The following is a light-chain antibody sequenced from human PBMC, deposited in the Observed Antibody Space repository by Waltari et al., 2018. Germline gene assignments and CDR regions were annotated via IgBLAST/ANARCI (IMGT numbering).Light chain of an antibody. CDR2: DTS. CDR3: QQRKNWPLT. CDR1: QNVGRY. J-gene: IGKJ4*01. V-gene: IGKV3-11*01. Sequence: EIVLTQSPATLSLSPGESVTLSCRATQNVGRYLAWYQQKSGQAPRLLIYDTSNRATDIPARFSGSGSGTDFTLTISSLEPEDFAVYYCQQRKNWPLTFGGGTRVEIK.